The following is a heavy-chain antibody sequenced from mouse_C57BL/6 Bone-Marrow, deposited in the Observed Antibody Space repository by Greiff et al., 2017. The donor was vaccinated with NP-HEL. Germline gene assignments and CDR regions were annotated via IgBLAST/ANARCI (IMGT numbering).Heavy chain of an antibody. J-gene: IGHJ3*01. CDR3: AREGGNYYGSSYAWFAY. V-gene: IGHV3-6*01. Sequence: EVKLQESGPGLVKPSQSLSLTCSVTGYSITSGYYWNWIRQFPGNKLEWMGYISYDGSNNYNPSLKNRISITRDTSKNQFFLKLNSVTTEDTATYYCAREGGNYYGSSYAWFAYWGQGTLVTVSA. D-gene: IGHD1-1*01. CDR2: ISYDGSN. CDR1: GYSITSGYY.